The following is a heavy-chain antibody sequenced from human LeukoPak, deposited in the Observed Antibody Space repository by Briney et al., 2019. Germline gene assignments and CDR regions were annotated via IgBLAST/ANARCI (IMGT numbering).Heavy chain of an antibody. CDR1: GFTFSSYS. J-gene: IGHJ3*02. V-gene: IGHV3-21*04. Sequence: GSLRLSCAASGFTFSSYSMNWVRQAPGKGLEWVSSISSSSSYIYYADSVKGRFTISRDNAKNSLYLQMNSLRSEDTAVYYCARKWKYSGSYSAEREVAFDIWGQGTMVTVSS. CDR2: ISSSSSYI. CDR3: ARKWKYSGSYSAEREVAFDI. D-gene: IGHD1-26*01.